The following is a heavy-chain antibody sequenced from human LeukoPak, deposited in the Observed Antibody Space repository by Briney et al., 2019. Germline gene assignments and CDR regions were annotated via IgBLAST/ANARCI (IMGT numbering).Heavy chain of an antibody. CDR2: FSGSGET. Sequence: QPGGSLRLSCAASGFTFSTYAMAWVRQAPGKGLEWVSAFSGSGETYYADSVKGRFTISRDNSKNTLYLQMNSLRAEDTAVYYCARDGLAAATLHWCFDLWGRGTLVTVSS. D-gene: IGHD2-15*01. V-gene: IGHV3-23*01. CDR3: ARDGLAAATLHWCFDL. CDR1: GFTFSTYA. J-gene: IGHJ2*01.